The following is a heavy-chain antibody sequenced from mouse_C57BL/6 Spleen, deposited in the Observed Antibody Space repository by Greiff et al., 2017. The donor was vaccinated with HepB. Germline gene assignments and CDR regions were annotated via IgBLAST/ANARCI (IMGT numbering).Heavy chain of an antibody. CDR2: ISYDGSN. CDR1: GYSITSGYY. V-gene: IGHV3-6*01. Sequence: EVQLVESGPGLVKPSQSLSLTCSVTGYSITSGYYWNWIRQFPGNKLEWMGYISYDGSNNYNPSLKNRISITRDTSKNQFFLKLNSVTTEDTATYYCAKFITTEDYAMDYWGQGTSVTVSS. CDR3: AKFITTEDYAMDY. D-gene: IGHD1-1*01. J-gene: IGHJ4*01.